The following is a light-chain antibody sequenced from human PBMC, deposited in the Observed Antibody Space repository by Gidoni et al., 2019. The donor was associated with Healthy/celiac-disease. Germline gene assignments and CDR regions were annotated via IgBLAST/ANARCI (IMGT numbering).Light chain of an antibody. CDR1: SSDVGGYNY. Sequence: TQPAGVAGAPGESITISCTGTSSDVGGYNYVSWYQQHPGKAPKLMIYDVSNRPSGVSNRFSGSKSGNTASLTISGLQAEDEADYYCSSYTSSSTPLFGGGTKLTVL. J-gene: IGLJ2*01. V-gene: IGLV2-14*03. CDR3: SSYTSSSTPL. CDR2: DVS.